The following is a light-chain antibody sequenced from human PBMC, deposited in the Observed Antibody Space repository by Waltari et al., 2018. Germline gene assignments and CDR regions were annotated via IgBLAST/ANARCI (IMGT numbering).Light chain of an antibody. Sequence: IVLTQSPGTLSLSPGERVTLSCTASQTVSRTLAWYQQKPGQAPRLLIYGASIRATGIPDRFSGSGSGTDFSLTISRLEPEDFAVYYCQHYVRLPATFGQGTKVEIK. V-gene: IGKV3-20*01. CDR1: QTVSRT. CDR2: GAS. J-gene: IGKJ1*01. CDR3: QHYVRLPAT.